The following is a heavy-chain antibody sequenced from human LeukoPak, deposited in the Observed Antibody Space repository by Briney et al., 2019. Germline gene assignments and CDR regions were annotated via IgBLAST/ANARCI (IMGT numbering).Heavy chain of an antibody. Sequence: PGRSLRLSYAASGFTFSSYGMHWVRQAPGKGLEWVAVIWYDGSNKYYADSVKGRFTISRDNSKNTLYLQMNSLRAEDTAVYYCARDIVGFPDYWGQGTLVTVSS. V-gene: IGHV3-33*01. J-gene: IGHJ4*02. D-gene: IGHD1-26*01. CDR1: GFTFSSYG. CDR2: IWYDGSNK. CDR3: ARDIVGFPDY.